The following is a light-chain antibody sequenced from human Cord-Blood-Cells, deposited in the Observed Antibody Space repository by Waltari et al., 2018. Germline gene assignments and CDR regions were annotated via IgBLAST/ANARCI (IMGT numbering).Light chain of an antibody. CDR3: WSYGCSSTFVV. V-gene: IGLV2-23*03. CDR2: GGS. Sequence: QSALTQPASVSGSPGKSITISGTGTSSDVGSYNLVYWYKQHPGKAPKLMSYGGSKRPSGVSKRVSGSKSGNTAFLTSHGLQAADEADFYSWSYGCSSTFVVFGGGTRPTVL. CDR1: SSDVGSYNL. J-gene: IGLJ2*01.